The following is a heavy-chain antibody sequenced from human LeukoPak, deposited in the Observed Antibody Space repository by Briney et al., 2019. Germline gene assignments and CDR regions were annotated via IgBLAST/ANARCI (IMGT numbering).Heavy chain of an antibody. D-gene: IGHD1-7*01. V-gene: IGHV3-21*01. CDR1: GFTFSSYS. CDR3: ARAHNWKYGSFDF. Sequence: GGSLRLSCAASGFTFSSYSMNWVRQAPGKGLEWGSCISSSSSCIYYADSVKGRFTISRDNAKNSLYLQMNSLRAEDTAVYYCARAHNWKYGSFDFWGQGTLVTVSS. J-gene: IGHJ4*02. CDR2: ISSSSSCI.